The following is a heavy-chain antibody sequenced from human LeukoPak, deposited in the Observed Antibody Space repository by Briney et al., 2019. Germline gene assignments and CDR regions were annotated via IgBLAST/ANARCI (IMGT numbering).Heavy chain of an antibody. CDR2: INHSGST. CDR1: GGSFSGYY. V-gene: IGHV4-34*01. D-gene: IGHD1-26*01. Sequence: KASETLSLTCAVYGGSFSGYYWSWIRQPPGKGLEWIGEINHSGSTNYNPSLKSRVTISVDTSKNQFSLKLSSVTAADTAVYYCASAPLYSGRPFDYWGQGTLVTVSS. CDR3: ASAPLYSGRPFDY. J-gene: IGHJ4*02.